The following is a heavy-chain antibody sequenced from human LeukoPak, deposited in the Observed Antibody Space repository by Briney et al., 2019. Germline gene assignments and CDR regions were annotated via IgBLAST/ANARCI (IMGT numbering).Heavy chain of an antibody. Sequence: ASVKVSCKASGYTFTGYYMHWVRQAPGQGLEWLGWISTFNGNTNYAQILQDRVTMTTDTSTNTAYLEVRSLSSDDTAVYYCARRHLIGNGYLDRWGQGTLVTVSS. V-gene: IGHV1-18*04. CDR2: ISTFNGNT. CDR1: GYTFTGYY. D-gene: IGHD4-23*01. CDR3: ARRHLIGNGYLDR. J-gene: IGHJ4*02.